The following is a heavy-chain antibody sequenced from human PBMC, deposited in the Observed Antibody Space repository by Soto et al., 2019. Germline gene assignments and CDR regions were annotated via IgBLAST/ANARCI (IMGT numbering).Heavy chain of an antibody. J-gene: IGHJ4*02. V-gene: IGHV4-31*03. CDR3: ARATYDILTGYYNPAPPFDY. D-gene: IGHD3-9*01. CDR1: GGSISSGGYY. CDR2: IYCSGST. Sequence: LTCTVSGGSISSGGYYWSWIRQHPGKGLEWIGYIYCSGSTYYNPSLKGRVTISVDTSKNQFSLKLSSVTAADTAVYYCARATYDILTGYYNPAPPFDYCGQGTMRTVSS.